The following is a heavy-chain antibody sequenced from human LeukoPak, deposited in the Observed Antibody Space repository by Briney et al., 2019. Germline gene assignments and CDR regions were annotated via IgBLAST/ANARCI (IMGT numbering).Heavy chain of an antibody. J-gene: IGHJ4*02. CDR1: GFTLSDFW. Sequence: GGSLRLSCAASGFTLSDFWMSWVRQAPGKGLEWISGISNSGGSTYYADSVKGRFTISRDNSKNTLYLQMNSLRAEDTAVYYCAKLDFGVVSPTNFDYWGQGTLVTVSS. CDR2: ISNSGGST. CDR3: AKLDFGVVSPTNFDY. V-gene: IGHV3-23*01. D-gene: IGHD3-3*01.